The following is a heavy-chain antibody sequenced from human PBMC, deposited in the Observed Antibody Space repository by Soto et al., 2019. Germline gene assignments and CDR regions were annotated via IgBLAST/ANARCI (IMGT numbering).Heavy chain of an antibody. J-gene: IGHJ4*02. CDR3: ASGGALGYCSGGSCFRLAY. CDR2: IIPIFGTA. V-gene: IGHV1-69*12. Sequence: QVQLVQSGAEVKKPGSSVKVSCKASGGTFSSYAISWVRQAPGQGLEWMGGIIPIFGTANYAQKFQGRVTITADESTITAYMELSSLRSEDTAVYYCASGGALGYCSGGSCFRLAYWGQGTLVTVSS. CDR1: GGTFSSYA. D-gene: IGHD2-15*01.